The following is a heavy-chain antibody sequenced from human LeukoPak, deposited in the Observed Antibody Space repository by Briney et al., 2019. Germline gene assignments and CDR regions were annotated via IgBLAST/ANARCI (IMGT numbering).Heavy chain of an antibody. CDR3: ARVMMWEREIDY. V-gene: IGHV3-30*04. CDR2: ISYDGSNK. D-gene: IGHD1-26*01. CDR1: GFTFSSYA. J-gene: IGHJ4*02. Sequence: GGSLRLSCAASGFTFSSYAMHWVRQAPGEGLEWVAVISYDGSNKYYADSVKGRFTISRDNSKNTLYLQMNSLRAEDTAVYYCARVMMWEREIDYWGPGTLVTVSS.